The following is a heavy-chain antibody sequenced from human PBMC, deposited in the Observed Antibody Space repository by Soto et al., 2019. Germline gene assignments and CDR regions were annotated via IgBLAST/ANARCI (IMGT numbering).Heavy chain of an antibody. CDR1: GGSISSYY. D-gene: IGHD3-22*01. J-gene: IGHJ4*02. CDR2: IYYSGST. V-gene: IGHV4-59*01. CDR3: ARGPGGGYESSGYYNNY. Sequence: SETLSLTCTVSGGSISSYYWSWIRQPPGKGLEWIGNIYYSGSTNYNPSLKSRVTISVDTSKNQFSLKLSSVTAADTAVYYCARGPGGGYESSGYYNNYWGQGTLVTVSS.